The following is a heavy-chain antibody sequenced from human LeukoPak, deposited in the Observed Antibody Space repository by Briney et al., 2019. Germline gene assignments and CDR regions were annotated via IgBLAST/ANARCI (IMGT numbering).Heavy chain of an antibody. CDR3: AKGVAAAGNSGYYFDY. CDR1: GFTFSSYA. Sequence: PGGSLRLSCAASGFTFSSYAMSWVRQAPGKGLEWVSGISGSGGSTYYADSVKGRLSISRDNSKNTLYLQVNSLRAEDTAVYYCAKGVAAAGNSGYYFDYWGQGTLVTVSS. CDR2: ISGSGGST. J-gene: IGHJ4*02. V-gene: IGHV3-23*01. D-gene: IGHD6-13*01.